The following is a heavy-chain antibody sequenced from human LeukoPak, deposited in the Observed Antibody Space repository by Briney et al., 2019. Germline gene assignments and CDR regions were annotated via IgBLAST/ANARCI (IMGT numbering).Heavy chain of an antibody. D-gene: IGHD2-2*01. CDR1: GGSLSSHF. J-gene: IGHJ4*02. V-gene: IGHV4-59*11. CDR2: IYYTGTT. CDR3: ARFSSGCSTASCYLTY. Sequence: SETLSLTCTVSGGSLSSHFWSWIRQPPGKGLELIGHIYYTGTTYYNPPLNSRVTISLDTSRNQFSLRLTSVTAADTAVYYCARFSSGCSTASCYLTYWGQGTLVTVSS.